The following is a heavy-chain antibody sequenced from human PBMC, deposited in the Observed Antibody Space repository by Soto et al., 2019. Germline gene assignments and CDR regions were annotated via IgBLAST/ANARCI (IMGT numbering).Heavy chain of an antibody. CDR3: AKGYSSSWSPNWFDP. CDR2: ISGSGGST. J-gene: IGHJ5*02. CDR1: GFTFSSYA. Sequence: EVQLLESGGGLVQPGGSLRLSCAASGFTFSSYAMSWVRQAPGKGLEWVSAISGSGGSTYYADSVKGRFTISRDNSKNTLYLQMNSLRAEDTDVYYCAKGYSSSWSPNWFDPWGQGTLVTVSS. V-gene: IGHV3-23*01. D-gene: IGHD6-13*01.